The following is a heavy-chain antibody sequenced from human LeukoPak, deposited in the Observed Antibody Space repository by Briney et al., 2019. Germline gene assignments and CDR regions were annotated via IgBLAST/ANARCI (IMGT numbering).Heavy chain of an antibody. V-gene: IGHV3-53*01. CDR1: GFTVSSNY. J-gene: IGHJ4*02. D-gene: IGHD1-26*01. Sequence: GGSLRLSCAASGFTVSSNYMSWVRQAPGKGLEGVSVIYSGGSTYYADSVKGRFPISRDNSKNTLYLQMNSLSAEDTAVYYCARSGSGVYYFDYWGQGTLVTVSS. CDR3: ARSGSGVYYFDY. CDR2: IYSGGST.